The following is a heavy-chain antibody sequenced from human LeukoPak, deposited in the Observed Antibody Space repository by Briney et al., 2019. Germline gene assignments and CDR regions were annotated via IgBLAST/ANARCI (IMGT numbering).Heavy chain of an antibody. Sequence: PSETLSLTCAVYGGSFSGYYWSWIRQPPGKGLEWIGEISHSGSTNYNPSLKSRVTISVDTSKNQFSLKLSSVTAADTAVYYCARVGYSRPGCLDYWGQGTLVTVSS. D-gene: IGHD2-21*01. CDR1: GGSFSGYY. V-gene: IGHV4-34*01. CDR3: ARVGYSRPGCLDY. J-gene: IGHJ4*02. CDR2: ISHSGST.